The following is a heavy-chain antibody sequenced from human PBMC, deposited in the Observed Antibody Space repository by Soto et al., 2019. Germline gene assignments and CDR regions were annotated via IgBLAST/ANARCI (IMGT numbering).Heavy chain of an antibody. CDR1: GGTFSSCA. Sequence: SVNVSCLASGGTFSSCAISCVGQPAGQGLEWMGGIIPIFGTANYAQKFQGRVKITADESTSTAYMELSSLRSEDTAVYYCARGLGWGVLMVSHEQSGGMDVWGQGTTVTVSS. CDR3: ARGLGWGVLMVSHEQSGGMDV. V-gene: IGHV1-69*13. J-gene: IGHJ6*02. CDR2: IIPIFGTA. D-gene: IGHD2-8*01.